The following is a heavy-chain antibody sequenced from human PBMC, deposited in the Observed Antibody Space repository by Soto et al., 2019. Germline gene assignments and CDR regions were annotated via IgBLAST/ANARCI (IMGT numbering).Heavy chain of an antibody. V-gene: IGHV1-69*13. J-gene: IGHJ4*02. CDR2: IIPIFGTA. CDR3: ARSVYSYGLSPYFDY. D-gene: IGHD5-18*01. Sequence: GASVKVSCKASGGTFSSYAISWVRQAPGQGLEWMGGIIPIFGTANYAQKFQGRVTITADESTSTAYMELSSLRSEDTAVYYCARSVYSYGLSPYFDYWGQGTLVTVSS. CDR1: GGTFSSYA.